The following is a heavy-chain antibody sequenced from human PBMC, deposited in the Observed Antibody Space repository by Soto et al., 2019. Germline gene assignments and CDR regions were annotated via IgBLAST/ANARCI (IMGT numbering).Heavy chain of an antibody. CDR1: GYTFTSYA. Sequence: QVQLVQSGAEVKKPGASVKVSCKASGYTFTSYAMHWVRQAPGQRLEWMGWINAGNGNTKYSQKFQGRVTITSDTSASTAYMELSSLRSEDTAVYYCARDCSGGSCPPGYWGQGTLVTVSS. D-gene: IGHD2-15*01. J-gene: IGHJ4*02. CDR2: INAGNGNT. V-gene: IGHV1-3*01. CDR3: ARDCSGGSCPPGY.